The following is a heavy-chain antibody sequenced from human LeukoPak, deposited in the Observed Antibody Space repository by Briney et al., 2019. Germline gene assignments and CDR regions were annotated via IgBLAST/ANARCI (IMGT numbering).Heavy chain of an antibody. CDR3: ASTGETSYDFWSGYYTFDY. D-gene: IGHD3-3*01. CDR1: GGSFSGYY. Sequence: PSETLSLTCAVYGGSFSGYYWSSIRQPPGKGLEWIGEINHSGSTNYNPSLKSRVTISVDTSKNQFSLKLSSVTAADTAVYYCASTGETSYDFWSGYYTFDYWGQGTLVTVSS. CDR2: INHSGST. V-gene: IGHV4-34*01. J-gene: IGHJ4*02.